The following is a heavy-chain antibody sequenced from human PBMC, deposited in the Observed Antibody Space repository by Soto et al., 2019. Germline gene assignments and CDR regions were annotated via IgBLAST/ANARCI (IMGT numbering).Heavy chain of an antibody. V-gene: IGHV5-51*01. D-gene: IGHD1-7*01. Sequence: GESLKISCKGSGYTFTGYWIAWVRQMSGRGLEWMGIIYPGDSDTRYSPSFRGQVTISADKSVTTAYLQWSSLKASDTAIYYCARGVGGTIDPHYLDFWGQGTLVTVSS. CDR3: ARGVGGTIDPHYLDF. J-gene: IGHJ4*02. CDR2: IYPGDSDT. CDR1: GYTFTGYW.